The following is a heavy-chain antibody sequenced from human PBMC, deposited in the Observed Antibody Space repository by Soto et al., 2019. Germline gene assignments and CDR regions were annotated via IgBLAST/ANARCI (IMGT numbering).Heavy chain of an antibody. D-gene: IGHD2-2*02. CDR2: IYYSGST. CDR3: ARDMGYCSSSSCYNPLFDY. V-gene: IGHV4-31*03. Sequence: PSETLSLTCTVSGGSISSVGYCWSLIRQHPGKGLEWIGYIYYSGSTYYNPSLKSRVTISVDTSKNQFSLKLSSVTAADTAVYYCARDMGYCSSSSCYNPLFDYWGQGTLVTVSS. CDR1: GGSISSVGYC. J-gene: IGHJ4*02.